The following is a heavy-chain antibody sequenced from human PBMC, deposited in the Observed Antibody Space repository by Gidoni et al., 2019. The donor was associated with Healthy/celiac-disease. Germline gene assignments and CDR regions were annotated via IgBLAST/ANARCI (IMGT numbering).Heavy chain of an antibody. Sequence: AEVKKPGESLRISCKGSGYSFTSYWISWVRQMPGKGLEWMGRIDPSDSYTNYSPSFQGHVTISADKSISTAYLQWSSLKASDTAMYYCARDSGYSYGEGAFDIWGQGTMVTVSS. CDR3: ARDSGYSYGEGAFDI. J-gene: IGHJ3*02. V-gene: IGHV5-10-1*01. CDR2: IDPSDSYT. D-gene: IGHD5-18*01. CDR1: GYSFTSYW.